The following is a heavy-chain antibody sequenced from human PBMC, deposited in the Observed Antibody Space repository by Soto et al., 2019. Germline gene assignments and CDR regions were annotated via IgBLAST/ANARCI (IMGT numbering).Heavy chain of an antibody. CDR3: AKNWNWGSLVH. D-gene: IGHD7-27*01. Sequence: QPPGKGLEWMGYIYYSGTTTNYNPSLKSRVTLSVDTSKNQFSLKLSSVTAADTAVYYCAKNWNWGSLVHWGQGTLVTVSS. V-gene: IGHV4-59*08. CDR2: IYYSGTT. J-gene: IGHJ4*02.